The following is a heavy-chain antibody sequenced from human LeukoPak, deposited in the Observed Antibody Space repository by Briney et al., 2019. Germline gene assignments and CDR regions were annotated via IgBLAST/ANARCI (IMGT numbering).Heavy chain of an antibody. CDR1: GFTFSTYA. Sequence: GGSLRLSCAASGFTFSTYAMSWVRQAPGKGLEWVSAIFGNGRTTYSADSVKGRFTISRDNAKNSLYLQMNSLRGEDTAVYYCARAPRPAFWSGYCDHWGQGTLVTVSS. CDR3: ARAPRPAFWSGYCDH. CDR2: IFGNGRTT. D-gene: IGHD3-3*01. V-gene: IGHV3-23*01. J-gene: IGHJ4*02.